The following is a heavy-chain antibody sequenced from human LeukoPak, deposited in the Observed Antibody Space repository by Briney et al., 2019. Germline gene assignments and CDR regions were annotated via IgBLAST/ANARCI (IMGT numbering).Heavy chain of an antibody. CDR2: IIPILGIA. CDR3: ARDLLAYCGGDCYRGDAFDI. Sequence: ASVKVSCKASGGTFSSYTISWVRQAPGQGLEWMGRIIPILGIANYAQKFQGRVTITADKSTSTAYMELSSLRSEDTAVYYCARDLLAYCGGDCYRGDAFDIWGQGTMVTVS. J-gene: IGHJ3*02. CDR1: GGTFSSYT. V-gene: IGHV1-69*04. D-gene: IGHD2-21*02.